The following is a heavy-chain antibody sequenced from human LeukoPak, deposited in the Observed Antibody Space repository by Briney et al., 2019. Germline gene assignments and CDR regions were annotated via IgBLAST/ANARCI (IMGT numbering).Heavy chain of an antibody. D-gene: IGHD3-10*01. CDR2: ISGSGGST. CDR1: GFTFSSYA. Sequence: GGSLRLSCAASGFTFSSYAMSWVRQAPGKGLEWVSAISGSGGSTYYADSVKGRFTISRDNSKNTLYLRMNSLRAEDTAVYYCARAIPGLLLWFGELSPYFDYWGQGTLVTVSS. CDR3: ARAIPGLLLWFGELSPYFDY. J-gene: IGHJ4*02. V-gene: IGHV3-23*01.